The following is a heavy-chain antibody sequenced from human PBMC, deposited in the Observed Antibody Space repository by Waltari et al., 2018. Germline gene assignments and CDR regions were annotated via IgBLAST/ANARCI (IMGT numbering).Heavy chain of an antibody. CDR1: GFTFSSYG. Sequence: QVQLVESGGGVVQPGRSLRLSCAASGFTFSSYGMHWVRQAPGKGLEWVAVITYDGSNKYYADSVKGRFTISRDKSKNTLYLQMNSLRAEDTAVYYCAKDLTGGGSYSYFDYWGQGTLVTVSS. CDR2: ITYDGSNK. J-gene: IGHJ4*02. D-gene: IGHD1-26*01. V-gene: IGHV3-30*18. CDR3: AKDLTGGGSYSYFDY.